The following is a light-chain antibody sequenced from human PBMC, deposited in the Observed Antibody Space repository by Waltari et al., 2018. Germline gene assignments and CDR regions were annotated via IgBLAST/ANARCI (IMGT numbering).Light chain of an antibody. J-gene: IGKJ1*01. V-gene: IGKV1-39*01. CDR2: GAS. CDR3: QQSHSIPWT. Sequence: DIQMTQSPSSLSASVGDRVNITCRASQSISSYLNWYQLKPGKAPNFLIYGASNLQSGVPSRFSGSGSGTDFTLTISSLQLEDFATYSCQQSHSIPWTFDQGTKVEI. CDR1: QSISSY.